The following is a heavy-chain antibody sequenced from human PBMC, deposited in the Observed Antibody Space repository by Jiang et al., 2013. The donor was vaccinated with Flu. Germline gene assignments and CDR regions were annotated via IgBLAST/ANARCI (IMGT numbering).Heavy chain of an antibody. Sequence: LLKPSETLSLTCGVSGGSISGLYWSWIRQPAGKGLEWIGRVYSSGSTNYNPSLKSRVTMSVDTSKNQFSLKLSSVAAADTAVYYCARDLYDFRSGWRRFDYWGQGTLVIVSS. V-gene: IGHV4-4*07. D-gene: IGHD3-3*01. CDR3: ARDLYDFRSGWRRFDY. CDR1: GGSISGLY. CDR2: VYSSGST. J-gene: IGHJ4*02.